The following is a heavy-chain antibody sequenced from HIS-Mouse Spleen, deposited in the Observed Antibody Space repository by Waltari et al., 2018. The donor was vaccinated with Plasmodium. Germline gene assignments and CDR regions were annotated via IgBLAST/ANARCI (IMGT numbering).Heavy chain of an antibody. J-gene: IGHJ2*01. D-gene: IGHD3-9*01. CDR3: AREDILTGYYNDYWYFDL. V-gene: IGHV3-21*01. Sequence: EVQLVESGGGLVKPGGSLRLSCAASGFTFSRYSMHWVRQAPGKGLEWVSSISSSSSYIYYADSVKGRFTISRDNAKNSLYLQMNSLRAEDTAVYYCAREDILTGYYNDYWYFDLWGRGTLVTVSS. CDR1: GFTFSRYS. CDR2: ISSSSSYI.